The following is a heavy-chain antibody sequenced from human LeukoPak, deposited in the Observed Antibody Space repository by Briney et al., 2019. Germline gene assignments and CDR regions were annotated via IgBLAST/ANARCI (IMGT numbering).Heavy chain of an antibody. V-gene: IGHV3-23*01. CDR1: GLTFSNYA. CDR2: ISGSGGGT. J-gene: IGHJ4*02. D-gene: IGHD6-19*01. Sequence: GGSLRLSCAASGLTFSNYAMSWVRQAPGRGLEWVSAISGSGGGTYYADSVKGRFTISRDNSKNTLYLQMNSLRAEDTAVYYCASSGWPTANGYFDYWGQGTLVTVSS. CDR3: ASSGWPTANGYFDY.